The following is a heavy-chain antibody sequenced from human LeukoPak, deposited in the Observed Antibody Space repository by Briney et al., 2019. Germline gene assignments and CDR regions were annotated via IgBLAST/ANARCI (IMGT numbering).Heavy chain of an antibody. D-gene: IGHD1-26*01. CDR2: IYHSGST. J-gene: IGHJ4*02. V-gene: IGHV4-4*02. Sequence: PSETLSLTCAVSGGSISSSNWWSWIRQPPGKGLEWIGEIYHSGSTNYNPSLKSRVTISVDTSKNQFSLKLSSVTAADTAVYYCARGSGSYSFGYWGQGTLVTVSS. CDR3: ARGSGSYSFGY. CDR1: GGSISSSNW.